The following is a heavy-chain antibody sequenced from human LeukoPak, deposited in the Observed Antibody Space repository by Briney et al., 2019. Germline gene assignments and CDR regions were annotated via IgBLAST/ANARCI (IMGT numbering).Heavy chain of an antibody. CDR1: GYTFTSYY. CDR3: ARDGADWVGATIDLFY. CDR2: INPSGGST. J-gene: IGHJ4*02. Sequence: GASVKVSCKASGYTFTSYYMHWVRQAPGQGLEWMGIINPSGGSTSYAQKFQGRVTMTRDMSTSTVYMELSSLRSEDTAVYYCARDGADWVGATIDLFYWGQGTLVTVSS. D-gene: IGHD1-26*01. V-gene: IGHV1-46*01.